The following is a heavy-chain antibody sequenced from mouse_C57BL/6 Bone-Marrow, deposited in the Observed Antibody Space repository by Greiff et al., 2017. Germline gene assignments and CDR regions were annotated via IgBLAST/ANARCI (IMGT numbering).Heavy chain of an antibody. CDR1: GFTFSDYG. D-gene: IGHD1-1*01. J-gene: IGHJ1*03. Sequence: DVKLVESGGGLVKPGGSLKLSCAASGFTFSDYGMHWVRQAPEKGLEWVAYISSGSSTIYYADTVKGRFTISRDNAKNTLFLQMTSLRSEDTAMYYCARPLGISFYWYFDVWGTGTTVTVSS. CDR3: ARPLGISFYWYFDV. V-gene: IGHV5-17*01. CDR2: ISSGSSTI.